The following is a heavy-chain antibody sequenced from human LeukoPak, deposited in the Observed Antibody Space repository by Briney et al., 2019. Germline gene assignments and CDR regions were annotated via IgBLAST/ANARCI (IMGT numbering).Heavy chain of an antibody. J-gene: IGHJ1*01. V-gene: IGHV3-7*03. CDR1: GFTFSSYW. D-gene: IGHD5-12*01. CDR3: ARVSGLATNEYFRH. CDR2: IKQDGSEK. Sequence: GGSLRLSCAASGFTFSSYWMSWVRQAPGKGLEWVANIKQDGSEKYYVDSVRGRFTISRDNAKNSLYLQMNSLRAEDTAVYYCARVSGLATNEYFRHWGQGTLVTVSS.